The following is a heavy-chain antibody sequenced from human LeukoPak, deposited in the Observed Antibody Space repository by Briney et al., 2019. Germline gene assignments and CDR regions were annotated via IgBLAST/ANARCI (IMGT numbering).Heavy chain of an antibody. CDR1: GFTFSSYG. D-gene: IGHD4-11*01. V-gene: IGHV3-23*01. CDR3: AKANWDYSNYLGGFDP. CDR2: ISVSAGST. J-gene: IGHJ5*02. Sequence: GGSLRLSCAASGFTFSSYGMSWVRQAPGKGLEWVSTISVSAGSTYYAESVKGRFTISRGNSKNTLYLQMNSLRADDTAVYYCAKANWDYSNYLGGFDPWGQGTLVTVSS.